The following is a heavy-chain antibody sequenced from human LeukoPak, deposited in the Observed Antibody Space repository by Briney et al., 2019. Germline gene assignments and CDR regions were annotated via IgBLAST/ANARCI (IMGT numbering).Heavy chain of an antibody. J-gene: IGHJ5*02. CDR1: GYTFTSYG. CDR3: ATESAITISGVVFHYFDP. V-gene: IGHV1-18*01. Sequence: ASVKVSCKASGYTFTSYGISWVRQAPGQGLEWMGWISAYNGNTNYAQKLQGRLTMTTDTTINTVFMGLSGLKSEDTAVHYCATESAITISGVVFHYFDPWGQGTLVTVSS. CDR2: ISAYNGNT. D-gene: IGHD3-3*01.